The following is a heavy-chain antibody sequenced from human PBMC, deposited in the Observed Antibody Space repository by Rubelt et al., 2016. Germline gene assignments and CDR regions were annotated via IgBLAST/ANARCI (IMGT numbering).Heavy chain of an antibody. CDR3: ARGMNYYGSGTYDV. J-gene: IGHJ4*02. CDR1: GEPFRGYS. CDR2: ISSSGAT. Sequence: QVQLHQWGGGLLKPSETLSLTCAVDGEPFRGYSWTWIRQPPGGGLEWIGDISSSGATFYNPSLASRVTTSVDYIKKHFSLAPSSVTAAATCDDYFARGMNYYGSGTYDVWGRGILVAVSS. D-gene: IGHD3-10*01. V-gene: IGHV4-34*01.